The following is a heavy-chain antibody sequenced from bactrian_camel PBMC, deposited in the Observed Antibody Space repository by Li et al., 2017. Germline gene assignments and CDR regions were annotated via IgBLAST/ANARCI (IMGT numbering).Heavy chain of an antibody. CDR3: AAAPSGRDCGGGTLKRYAYAY. CDR2: IYTGGDTT. Sequence: QVQLVESGGNSVQAGGSLRLSCVYSGTTYNLACVEWFRQAPGMQREGVASIYTGGDTTYYAQSVEGRFTISQDNAKNTLALQMSSLRPEDTSMYYCAAAPSGRDCGGGTLKRYAYAYWGHGTQVTVS. J-gene: IGHJ4*01. V-gene: IGHV3S54*01. D-gene: IGHD7*01. CDR1: GTTYNLAC.